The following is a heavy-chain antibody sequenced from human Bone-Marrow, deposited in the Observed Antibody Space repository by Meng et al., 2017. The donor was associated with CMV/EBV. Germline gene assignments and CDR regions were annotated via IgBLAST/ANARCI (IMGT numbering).Heavy chain of an antibody. Sequence: SGPTLVKSTETLTLTCTVSGFSLSNARMGVSWIGQPPGKALEWLAHIFSNDEKSYSTSLKSRLTISKDTSKSQVVLTMTNMDPGDTAPYYCARIIFSSHVYDFLSGYYGMDVWGQGTTVTVSS. J-gene: IGHJ6*02. V-gene: IGHV2-26*01. D-gene: IGHD3-3*01. CDR1: GFSLSNARMG. CDR2: IFSNDEK. CDR3: ARIIFSSHVYDFLSGYYGMDV.